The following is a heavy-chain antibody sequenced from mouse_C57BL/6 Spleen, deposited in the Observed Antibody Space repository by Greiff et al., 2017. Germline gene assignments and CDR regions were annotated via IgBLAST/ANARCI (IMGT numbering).Heavy chain of an antibody. J-gene: IGHJ2*01. CDR1: GYTFTSYW. CDR2: IDPSDSYT. Sequence: QVQLQQPGAELVRPGTSVKLSCKASGYTFTSYWMHWVKQRPGQGLEWIGVIDPSDSYTNYNQKFKGKATLTVDTSSSTAYMQLSSLTSEDSAVYYCARGGDQISGGFDYWGQGTTLTVSS. D-gene: IGHD3-3*01. V-gene: IGHV1-59*01. CDR3: ARGGDQISGGFDY.